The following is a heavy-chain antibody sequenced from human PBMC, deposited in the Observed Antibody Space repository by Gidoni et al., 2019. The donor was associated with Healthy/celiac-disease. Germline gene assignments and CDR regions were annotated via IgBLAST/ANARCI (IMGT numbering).Heavy chain of an antibody. CDR2: INHSGST. V-gene: IGHV4-34*01. Sequence: QVQLQQWGAGLLTPSETLSLTCAVYGGSFSGYYWSWIRQPPGKGLEWIGEINHSGSTNYNPSLKSRVTISVDTSKNQFSLKLSSVTAADTAVYYCARGTGPRRVVVITKGWFDPWGQGTLVTVSS. CDR3: ARGTGPRRVVVITKGWFDP. J-gene: IGHJ5*02. D-gene: IGHD3-22*01. CDR1: GGSFSGYY.